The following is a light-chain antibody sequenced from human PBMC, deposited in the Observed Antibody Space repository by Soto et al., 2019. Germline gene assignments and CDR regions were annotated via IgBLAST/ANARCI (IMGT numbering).Light chain of an antibody. V-gene: IGKV3-20*01. CDR1: QSVSSY. J-gene: IGKJ1*01. CDR2: DAS. Sequence: IVLTQSPATLSLSPGERATLSCRASQSVSSYLAWYQQKPGQAPRLLIYDASNRATGIPARFSGSGSGTDFILTISRLEPEDFAVYYCQQYGSSRTFGQGAKVDIK. CDR3: QQYGSSRT.